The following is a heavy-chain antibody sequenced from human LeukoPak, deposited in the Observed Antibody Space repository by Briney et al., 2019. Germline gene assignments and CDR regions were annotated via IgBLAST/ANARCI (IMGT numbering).Heavy chain of an antibody. CDR1: GGSFSGYY. D-gene: IGHD3-22*01. CDR2: INHSGST. Sequence: IPSETLSLTCAVYGGSFSGYYWSWIRQPPGKGLEWIGEINHSGSTNYNPSLKSRVTISVDTSKNQFSLKLSSVTAADTAVYYCARVASSGYYDYWGQGTLVTVSS. J-gene: IGHJ4*02. CDR3: ARVASSGYYDY. V-gene: IGHV4-34*01.